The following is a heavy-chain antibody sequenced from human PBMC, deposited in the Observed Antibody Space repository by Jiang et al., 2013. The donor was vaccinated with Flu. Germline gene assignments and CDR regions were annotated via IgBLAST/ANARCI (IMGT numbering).Heavy chain of an antibody. Sequence: SGSGLVKPSETLSLTCTVSGGSISSYYWSWIRQPPGKGLEWIGYIYYSGSTNYNPSLKSRVTISVDTSKNQFSLKLSSVTAADTAVYYCARGLGAYCGGDCYSVAFDIWG. CDR1: GGSISSYY. V-gene: IGHV4-59*01. J-gene: IGHJ3*02. CDR2: IYYSGST. CDR3: ARGLGAYCGGDCYSVAFDI. D-gene: IGHD2-21*02.